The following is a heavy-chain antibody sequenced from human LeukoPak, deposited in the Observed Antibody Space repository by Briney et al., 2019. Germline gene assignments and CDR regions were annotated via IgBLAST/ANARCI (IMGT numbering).Heavy chain of an antibody. Sequence: GGSLRLSCAASGFTFSSYAMHWVRQAPGKGLEWVAVISYDGSNKYYADSVKGRFTISRDNSKNTLYLQMNSLRAEDTAVYYCAREYTYYYDSSGQSWGQGTLVTVSS. CDR1: GFTFSSYA. J-gene: IGHJ5*02. V-gene: IGHV3-30-3*01. CDR3: AREYTYYYDSSGQS. CDR2: ISYDGSNK. D-gene: IGHD3-22*01.